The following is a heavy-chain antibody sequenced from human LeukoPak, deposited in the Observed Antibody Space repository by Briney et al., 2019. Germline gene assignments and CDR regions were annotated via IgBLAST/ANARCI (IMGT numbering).Heavy chain of an antibody. V-gene: IGHV1-3*04. CDR3: ARAKVVAALNFDY. Sequence: GASVKVSCKASGYTFTDYALHWVRQAPGQSLEWMGWITTGRGETRYSQEVQRRITFTRDTSASTVYMDLSDLRSDDTAVYYCARAKVVAALNFDYWGQGTLVTVSS. CDR1: GYTFTDYA. J-gene: IGHJ4*02. CDR2: ITTGRGET. D-gene: IGHD2-15*01.